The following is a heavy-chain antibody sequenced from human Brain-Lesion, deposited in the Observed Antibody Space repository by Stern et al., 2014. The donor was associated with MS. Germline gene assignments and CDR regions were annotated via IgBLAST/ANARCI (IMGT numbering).Heavy chain of an antibody. CDR2: IKQDGSER. CDR1: GFSLSSYW. J-gene: IGHJ6*02. Sequence: VHLVESGGGLVQPGGSLRLSCAGSGFSLSSYWMSWVRQAPGKGPELVATIKQDGSERYYVDSVKGRFTISRDNSKNSVFLQMNSLRVDDTSVYYCARDCGSGSCYQTQYYYGVDVWGQGTTVIVYS. D-gene: IGHD2-15*01. CDR3: ARDCGSGSCYQTQYYYGVDV. V-gene: IGHV3-7*01.